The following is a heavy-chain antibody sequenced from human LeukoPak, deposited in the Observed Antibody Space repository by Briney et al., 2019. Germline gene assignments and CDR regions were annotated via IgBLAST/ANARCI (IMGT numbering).Heavy chain of an antibody. CDR1: GYTLTELS. J-gene: IGHJ3*02. CDR3: ATERRVGARINDAFDI. Sequence: GASVKVSCKVSGYTLTELSMHWVRQAPGKGLEWMGGFDSEDGETIYAQKFQGRVSMTEDTSTDTAYMELSSLRSEDTAVYYCATERRVGARINDAFDIWGQGTMVTVSS. CDR2: FDSEDGET. V-gene: IGHV1-24*01. D-gene: IGHD1-26*01.